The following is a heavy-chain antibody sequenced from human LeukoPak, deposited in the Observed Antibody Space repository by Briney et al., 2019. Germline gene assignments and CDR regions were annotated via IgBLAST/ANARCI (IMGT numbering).Heavy chain of an antibody. J-gene: IGHJ4*02. D-gene: IGHD3-9*01. CDR3: ARDLAGYFGFDY. CDR1: GFTFSSYS. Sequence: TTGGSLRLSCAASGFTFSSYSMNWVRQAPGKGLEWVSSTSSSSSHIYYADSVKGRFTISRDNAKNSLYLQMNSLRAEDTAVYYCARDLAGYFGFDYWGQGTLVTVSS. CDR2: TSSSSSHI. V-gene: IGHV3-21*01.